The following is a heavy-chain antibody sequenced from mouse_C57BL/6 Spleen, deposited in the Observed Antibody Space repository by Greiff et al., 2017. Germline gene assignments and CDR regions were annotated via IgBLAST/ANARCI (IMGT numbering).Heavy chain of an antibody. CDR1: GYTFTSYW. J-gene: IGHJ2*01. CDR3: ARWGLYYMAY. CDR2: IDPNSGGT. V-gene: IGHV1-72*01. Sequence: VQLQQSGAELVKPGASVKLSCKASGYTFTSYWMHWVKQRPGRGLEWIGWIDPNSGGTKYNAKFKSKARLTVDKPSSTAYMQLSSLTSEDSAVYYCARWGLYYMAYWGQGTTLTVSS.